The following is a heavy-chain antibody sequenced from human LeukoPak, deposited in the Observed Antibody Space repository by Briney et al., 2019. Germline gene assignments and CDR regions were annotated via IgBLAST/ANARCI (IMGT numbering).Heavy chain of an antibody. CDR1: GFTFSNYW. V-gene: IGHV3-74*01. J-gene: IGHJ4*02. CDR2: INSDGSSR. Sequence: GGSLRLSCAASGFTFSNYWMHRVRQAPGKGLVWVSRINSDGSSRNYADSVKGRFTIPRDNAKNTLYLQMNSLIAEDTAVYYCARWAGVTDQWGQGTLVTVSS. D-gene: IGHD5-18*01. CDR3: ARWAGVTDQ.